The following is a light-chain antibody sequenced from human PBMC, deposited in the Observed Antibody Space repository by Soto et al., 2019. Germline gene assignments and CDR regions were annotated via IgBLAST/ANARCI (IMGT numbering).Light chain of an antibody. J-gene: IGKJ4*01. CDR3: QLYGSSPRVT. Sequence: EIVLTQSPGTLSLSPGERATLSCRASQSVSSSYLAWYQQNPGQAPRLLIYGASSRATGIPDRFSGSGSGTDFALTISGLEPEDLAVYYCQLYGSSPRVTFGGGTKVEMK. V-gene: IGKV3-20*01. CDR2: GAS. CDR1: QSVSSSY.